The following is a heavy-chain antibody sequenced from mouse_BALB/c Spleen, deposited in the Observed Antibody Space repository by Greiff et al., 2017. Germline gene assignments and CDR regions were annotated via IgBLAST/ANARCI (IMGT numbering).Heavy chain of an antibody. D-gene: IGHD2-4*01. CDR2: ISSGGSYT. J-gene: IGHJ3*01. Sequence: EVKLVESGGGLVKPGGSLKLSCAASGFTFSSYAMSWVRQSPEKRLEWVAEISSGGSYTYYPDTVTGRFTISRDNAKNTLYLEMSSLRSEDTAMYYCAREGDYGAWFAYWGQGTLVTVSA. CDR3: AREGDYGAWFAY. V-gene: IGHV5-9-4*01. CDR1: GFTFSSYA.